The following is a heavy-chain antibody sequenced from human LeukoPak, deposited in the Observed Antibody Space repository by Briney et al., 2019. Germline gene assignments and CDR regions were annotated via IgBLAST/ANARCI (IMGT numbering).Heavy chain of an antibody. V-gene: IGHV3-48*03. CDR2: ISSSGSTI. CDR1: GFTFSSYE. J-gene: IGHJ4*02. Sequence: GGSLRLSCAASGFTFSSYEMNWVRQAPGKGLEWVSYISSSGSTIYYADSVKGRFTVSRDNAKNSLYLQMNNLRAEDTAVYYCATHYEYVWEGFDDWGQGTLVTVSS. CDR3: ATHYEYVWEGFDD. D-gene: IGHD3-16*01.